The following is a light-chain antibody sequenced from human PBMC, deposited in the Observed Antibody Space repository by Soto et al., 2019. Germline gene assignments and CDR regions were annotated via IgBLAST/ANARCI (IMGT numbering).Light chain of an antibody. Sequence: QSVLTQPPSVSGAPGQRVTISCTGSSSNIGAVYDVNWYQQIPGTAPKLLIYANSNRPSGVPDRFSGSKSGTSASLAISGLQAEDEADYYCQSYDSSLGAWVFGGGTKLTVL. CDR3: QSYDSSLGAWV. V-gene: IGLV1-40*01. CDR2: ANS. CDR1: SSNIGAVYD. J-gene: IGLJ3*02.